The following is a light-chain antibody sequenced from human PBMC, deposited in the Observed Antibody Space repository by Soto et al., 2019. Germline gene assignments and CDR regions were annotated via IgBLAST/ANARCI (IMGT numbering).Light chain of an antibody. CDR2: VGTGGIVG. J-gene: IGLJ2*01. Sequence: QPVLTQPTSASASLGASVTLTCTLSSGYSNYKVDWYQQRPGQGPRFVMRVGTGGIVGSRGDGIPDRFSVLGSGLNRYLTIKNIQEEDESDYHCGADHGSGSNFVVVFGGGTKLTVL. CDR1: SGYSNYK. V-gene: IGLV9-49*01. CDR3: GADHGSGSNFVVV.